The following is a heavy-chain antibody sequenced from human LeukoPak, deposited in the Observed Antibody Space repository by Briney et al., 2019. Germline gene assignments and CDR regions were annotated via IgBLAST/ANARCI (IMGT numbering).Heavy chain of an antibody. CDR2: IWDDGTNK. J-gene: IGHJ3*02. CDR1: GFTFSTYG. V-gene: IGHV3-33*01. D-gene: IGHD2-2*01. CDR3: ARAEVPGAIKSGAFDI. Sequence: PGGSLRLSCAASGFTFSTYGMHWVRQAPGKGLAWVAVIWDDGTNKYYADSVKGRFTISRDNSRNTLYLQMNSPRAEDTAVYYCARAEVPGAIKSGAFDIWGQGTMVTVSS.